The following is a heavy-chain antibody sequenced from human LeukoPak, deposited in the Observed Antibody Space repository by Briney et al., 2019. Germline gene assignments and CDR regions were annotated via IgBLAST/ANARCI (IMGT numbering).Heavy chain of an antibody. Sequence: SETLSLTCTVSGGSISSSSYYWGWIRQPPGKGLEWIGRIYYSGRTYYNPSLKSRVTISVDTSKNQFSLKLSSVTAADTAVYYCARYSGSYYVDYWGQGTLVTVSS. D-gene: IGHD1-26*01. CDR3: ARYSGSYYVDY. CDR2: IYYSGRT. V-gene: IGHV4-39*01. J-gene: IGHJ4*02. CDR1: GGSISSSSYY.